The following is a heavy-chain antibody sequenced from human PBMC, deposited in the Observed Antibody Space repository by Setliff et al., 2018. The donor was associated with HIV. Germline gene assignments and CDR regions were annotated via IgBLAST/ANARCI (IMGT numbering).Heavy chain of an antibody. CDR1: GYNFTDYD. CDR2: MNPNNGNT. V-gene: IGHV1-8*02. D-gene: IGHD6-13*01. Sequence: ASVKVSCKASGYNFTDYDINWVRQATGQGLEWMGWMNPNNGNTGYAEKFQGRVTMTRDTSISTAYMELSSLRSDDTAVYYCVAATTEGFDPWGQETLVTVSS. CDR3: VAATTEGFDP. J-gene: IGHJ5*02.